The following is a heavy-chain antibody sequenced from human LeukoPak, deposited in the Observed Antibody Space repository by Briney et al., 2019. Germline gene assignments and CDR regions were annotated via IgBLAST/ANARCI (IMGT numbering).Heavy chain of an antibody. CDR2: ISGSGGST. Sequence: GGSLRLSCAASGFTFSSYAMSWVRQAPGKGLGWVSAISGSGGSTYCADSVKGRFTISRDNSKNTLYLQMNSLRAEDTAVYYCAKDPFLTGYFKGDYWGQGTLVTVSS. V-gene: IGHV3-23*01. CDR1: GFTFSSYA. J-gene: IGHJ4*02. D-gene: IGHD3-9*01. CDR3: AKDPFLTGYFKGDY.